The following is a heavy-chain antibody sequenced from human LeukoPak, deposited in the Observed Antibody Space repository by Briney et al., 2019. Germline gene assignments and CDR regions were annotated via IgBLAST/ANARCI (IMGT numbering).Heavy chain of an antibody. CDR2: INVGNGNT. D-gene: IGHD2-2*01. Sequence: GASVKVSCKASGYTLNKYTMHWVRQAPGQRLEWMGWINVGNGNTKYSQKFQGRVTITSDTSASTVYMEVSSLRSEDTAVYYCARARYCSSTSCYGPEDDAFDIWGQGTMVTVSS. CDR1: GYTLNKYT. V-gene: IGHV1-3*01. J-gene: IGHJ3*02. CDR3: ARARYCSSTSCYGPEDDAFDI.